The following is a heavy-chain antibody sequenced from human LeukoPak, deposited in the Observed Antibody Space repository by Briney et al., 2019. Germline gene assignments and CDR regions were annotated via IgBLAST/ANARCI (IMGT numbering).Heavy chain of an antibody. CDR1: GYTFTGYY. D-gene: IGHD1-26*01. V-gene: IGHV1-2*06. CDR2: INPNSGGT. CDR3: ASLSDSGSYFAVDY. J-gene: IGHJ4*02. Sequence: ASVKVSCKASGYTFTGYYMHWVQQAPGQGLEWMGRINPNSGGTNYAQKFQGRVTMTRDTSISTAYMELSRLRSDDTAVYYCASLSDSGSYFAVDYWGQGTLVTVSS.